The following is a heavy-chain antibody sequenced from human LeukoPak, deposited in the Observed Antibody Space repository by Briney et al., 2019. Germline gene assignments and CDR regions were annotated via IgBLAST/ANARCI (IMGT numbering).Heavy chain of an antibody. D-gene: IGHD6-13*01. V-gene: IGHV1-18*01. CDR2: ISAYNGNT. J-gene: IGHJ4*02. CDR1: GYTFTSYG. CDR3: AREPLQVVGIAAAGMTDY. Sequence: GASVKVSCKASGYTFTSYGISWVRQAPGQGLEWMGWISAYNGNTNYAQKLQGRVTMTTDTSTSTAYMELRSLRSDDTAVYYCAREPLQVVGIAAAGMTDYWGQGTLVTVSS.